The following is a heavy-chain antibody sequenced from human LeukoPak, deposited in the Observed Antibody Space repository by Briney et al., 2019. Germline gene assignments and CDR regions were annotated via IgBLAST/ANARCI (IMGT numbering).Heavy chain of an antibody. CDR2: IKQDGSEK. CDR1: GFTFSSDW. Sequence: PGGSLRLSCAATGFTFSSDWMSWVRQAPGKGLEWVANIKQDGSEKYYVDSVKGRFTISRDNAKNSLYLQMNSLRAEDTAVYYCARDQAYYYYYMDVWGKGTTVTVSS. V-gene: IGHV3-7*01. CDR3: ARDQAYYYYYMDV. J-gene: IGHJ6*03.